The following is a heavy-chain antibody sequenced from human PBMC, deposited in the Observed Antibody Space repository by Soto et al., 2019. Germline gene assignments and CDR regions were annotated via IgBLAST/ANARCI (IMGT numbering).Heavy chain of an antibody. CDR2: TRNKANSHTT. J-gene: IGHJ4*02. Sequence: GGSLRLSCAASGFTFSDHYMDWVRQAPGKGLEWVGCTRNKANSHTTEYAASVKGRFTISRDDSKNSLYLQMNSLKVEDTAVYYCARATTVTDYWGQGALVTVYS. V-gene: IGHV3-72*01. CDR3: ARATTVTDY. D-gene: IGHD4-17*01. CDR1: GFTFSDHY.